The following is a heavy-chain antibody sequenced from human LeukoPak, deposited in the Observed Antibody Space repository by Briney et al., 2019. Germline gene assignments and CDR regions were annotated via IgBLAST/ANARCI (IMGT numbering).Heavy chain of an antibody. CDR2: IYTSGST. CDR1: GGSISSGSYY. D-gene: IGHD2-15*01. J-gene: IGHJ3*02. V-gene: IGHV4-61*02. Sequence: SETLSLTCTVSGGSISSGSYYWSWIRQPAGKGLEWIGRIYTSGSTNYNPSLKSRVTISVDTSKNQFSLKLSSVTAADTAVHYCARGGYCSGGSCSIDAFDIWGQGTMVTVSS. CDR3: ARGGYCSGGSCSIDAFDI.